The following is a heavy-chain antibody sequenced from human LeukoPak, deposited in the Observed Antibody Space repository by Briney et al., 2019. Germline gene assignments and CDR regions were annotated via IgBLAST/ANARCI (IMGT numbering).Heavy chain of an antibody. CDR1: GYTFTSYG. CDR2: ISAYNGNT. D-gene: IGHD6-13*01. V-gene: IGHV1-18*01. Sequence: ASVKVSCKASGYTFTSYGISWVRQAPGQGLEWMGWISAYNGNTNYAQKLQGRVTMTEDTSTDTAYMELSSLRSEDTAVYYCATAVDGSSWNYYFDYWGQGTLVTVSS. CDR3: ATAVDGSSWNYYFDY. J-gene: IGHJ4*02.